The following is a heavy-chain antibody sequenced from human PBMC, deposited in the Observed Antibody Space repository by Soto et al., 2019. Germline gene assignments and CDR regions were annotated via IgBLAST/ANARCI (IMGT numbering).Heavy chain of an antibody. CDR2: LNPNSGRT. D-gene: IGHD3-22*01. CDR3: GRENRITMLVVVTPSSQFDP. V-gene: IGHV1-2*02. J-gene: IGHJ5*02. Sequence: AASVKVSCKASGGTFSSYAISWVRPAPLQGLEWMVWLNPNSGRTNYAQKFQGRVTMTRDTSISTAYMELSRLRSDDTAVYYCGRENRITMLVVVTPSSQFDPWGQGTLV. CDR1: GGTFSSYA.